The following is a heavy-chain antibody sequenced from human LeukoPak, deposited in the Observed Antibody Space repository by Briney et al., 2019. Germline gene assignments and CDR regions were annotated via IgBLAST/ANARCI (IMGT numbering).Heavy chain of an antibody. J-gene: IGHJ4*02. CDR1: GFTFNNYA. CDR2: IFYDGSMK. Sequence: GGSLRLSCAASGFTFNNYAMHWVRQAPGKGLEWVAVIFYDGSMKYYTDSVKGRFTISRDNSKNTLYLQMNSLRAEDTAVYYCARDPRGPTGYDSSGRDSFDYWGQGTLVTVSS. V-gene: IGHV3-30*03. D-gene: IGHD3-22*01. CDR3: ARDPRGPTGYDSSGRDSFDY.